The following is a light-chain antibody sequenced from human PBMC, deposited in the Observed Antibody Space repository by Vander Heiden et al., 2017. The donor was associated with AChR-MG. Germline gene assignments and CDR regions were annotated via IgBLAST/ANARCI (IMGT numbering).Light chain of an antibody. V-gene: IGKV3D-20*01. CDR1: QSVRSYY. CDR2: DAS. Sequence: EIVLPQSPANLALSPGERATLSCGASQSVRSYYLAWYQQKPGLPPRLLIYDASSGGSGIPERFSGSGSGTDFAITISMLEPEDFAVYYCQQYGSSPRTFGQGTKVEIK. CDR3: QQYGSSPRT. J-gene: IGKJ1*01.